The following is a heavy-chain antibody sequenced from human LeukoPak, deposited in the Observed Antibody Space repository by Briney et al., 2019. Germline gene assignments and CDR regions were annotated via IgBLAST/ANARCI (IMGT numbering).Heavy chain of an antibody. CDR1: GFTFTSSA. V-gene: IGHV1-58*01. Sequence: SVKVSCKASGFTFTSSAVQWVRQARGQRLEWIGWIVVGSGNTNYAQKFQERVTITRDMSTSTAYMELSSLRSEDTAVYYCVTRGLRYFDWPHYWGQGTLVTVSS. CDR3: VTRGLRYFDWPHY. D-gene: IGHD3-9*01. CDR2: IVVGSGNT. J-gene: IGHJ4*02.